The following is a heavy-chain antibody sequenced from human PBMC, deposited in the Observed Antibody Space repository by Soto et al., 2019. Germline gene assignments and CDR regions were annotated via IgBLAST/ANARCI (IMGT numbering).Heavy chain of an antibody. D-gene: IGHD3-9*01. J-gene: IGHJ6*02. CDR1: GYSFTSYW. CDR3: ARGGGVGDILTGWRGSAYYYYGMDV. V-gene: IGHV5-51*01. CDR2: IYPGDSDT. Sequence: PGESLKISCKGSGYSFTSYWIGWVRQMPGKGLEWMGIIYPGDSDTRYNPSFQGQVTISADKSISTAYLQWSSLKASDTAMYYCARGGGVGDILTGWRGSAYYYYGMDVWGQGTTVT.